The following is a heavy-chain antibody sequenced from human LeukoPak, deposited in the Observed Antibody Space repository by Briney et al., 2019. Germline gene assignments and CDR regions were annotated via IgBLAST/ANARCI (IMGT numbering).Heavy chain of an antibody. D-gene: IGHD2-15*01. V-gene: IGHV3-7*01. CDR2: IKQDGSEK. J-gene: IGHJ4*02. CDR1: GFTFSSYW. CDR3: ARAKQGTPLFNTETRLDF. Sequence: GGSLRLSRAASGFTFSSYWMSWVRQAPGKGLEWVANIKQDGSEKYYVDSVKGRFTISRDNAKNSLYLQMNSLRAEDTAVYYCARAKQGTPLFNTETRLDFWGQGTLVTVSS.